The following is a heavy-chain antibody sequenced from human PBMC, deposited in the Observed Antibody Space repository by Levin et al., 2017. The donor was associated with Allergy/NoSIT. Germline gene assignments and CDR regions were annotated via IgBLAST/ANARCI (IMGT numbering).Heavy chain of an antibody. V-gene: IGHV3-48*02. D-gene: IGHD1-26*01. CDR2: ISSSSTTI. Sequence: LSLTCAASGFPFRSYSMNWVRQAPGKGLEWVSYISSSSTTIYYADSVKGRFSISRDNAENSLYLQMNSLRDEDAALYYCVRGIVGSSSASGGEGALVTVSS. CDR1: GFPFRSYS. J-gene: IGHJ4*02. CDR3: VRGIVGSSSAS.